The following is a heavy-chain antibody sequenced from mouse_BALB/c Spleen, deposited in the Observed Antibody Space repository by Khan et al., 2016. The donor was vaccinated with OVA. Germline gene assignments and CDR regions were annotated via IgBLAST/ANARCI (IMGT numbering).Heavy chain of an antibody. V-gene: IGHV3-1*02. CDR2: IHYSGST. D-gene: IGHD1-2*01. Sequence: EVQLLETGPDLVKPSQSLSLTCTVTGYSFTSGYSWHWIRQFPGNKLQWMGYIHYSGSTNFTPSLKSRLSINRDTSKNQFFLQLNSVTTEDTATYYCARDYYGNWYFDVWGAGTTVTVSS. CDR1: GYSFTSGYS. J-gene: IGHJ1*01. CDR3: ARDYYGNWYFDV.